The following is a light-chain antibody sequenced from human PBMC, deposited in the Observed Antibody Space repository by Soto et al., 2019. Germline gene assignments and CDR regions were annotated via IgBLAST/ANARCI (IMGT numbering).Light chain of an antibody. Sequence: DIQMTQSPSSLSASVGDRVTITCRASQSISSHLNWYQQKPGKAPQLLIYAASSLESGVPSRFSGSGSGTDFTLTITSLQREDFATYYCQQSYSTPPYTFGQGTRLEIK. V-gene: IGKV1-39*01. CDR3: QQSYSTPPYT. CDR1: QSISSH. J-gene: IGKJ5*01. CDR2: AAS.